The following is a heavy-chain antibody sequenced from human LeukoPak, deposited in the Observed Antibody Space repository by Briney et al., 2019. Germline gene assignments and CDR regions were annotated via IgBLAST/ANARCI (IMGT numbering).Heavy chain of an antibody. D-gene: IGHD3-10*01. Sequence: ASVKVSCKASGYTFSNYAMHWVRQAPGQRLEWMGWINAGNGNTKYSQKFQDRVTITRDTSAGTAYMELSSLRSEDTAVYYCATDPPMVRGVWYWGQGTLVTVSS. J-gene: IGHJ4*02. CDR1: GYTFSNYA. CDR2: INAGNGNT. CDR3: ATDPPMVRGVWY. V-gene: IGHV1-3*01.